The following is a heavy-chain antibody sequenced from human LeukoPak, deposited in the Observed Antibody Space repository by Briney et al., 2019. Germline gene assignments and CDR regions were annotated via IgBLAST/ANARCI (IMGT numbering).Heavy chain of an antibody. Sequence: GGSLRLSCAASGFTFSSYATHWVRQAPGKGLEWVAVISYDGSNKYYADSVKGRFTISRDNSKNTLYLQMNSLRAEDTAVYYCAREIAVAGTVFDYWGQGTLVTVSS. J-gene: IGHJ4*02. CDR1: GFTFSSYA. V-gene: IGHV3-30-3*01. D-gene: IGHD6-19*01. CDR3: AREIAVAGTVFDY. CDR2: ISYDGSNK.